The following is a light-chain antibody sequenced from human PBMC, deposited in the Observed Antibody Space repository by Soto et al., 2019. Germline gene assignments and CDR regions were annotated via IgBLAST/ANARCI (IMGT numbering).Light chain of an antibody. J-gene: IGKJ4*01. CDR1: QSVSSY. Sequence: EIVLTQSPATLSLSPGERATLSCRASQSVSSYLAWYQQKPGQAPRLLIYDASNRATGIPARFSGSGSGTDFTITISILEPEDFAAYYCQQRSNWPPLTFGGGTKVEIK. V-gene: IGKV3-11*01. CDR3: QQRSNWPPLT. CDR2: DAS.